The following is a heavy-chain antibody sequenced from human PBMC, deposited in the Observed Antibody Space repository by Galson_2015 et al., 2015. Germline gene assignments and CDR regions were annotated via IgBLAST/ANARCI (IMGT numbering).Heavy chain of an antibody. CDR1: GFTFSSYA. J-gene: IGHJ6*02. Sequence: SLRLSCAASGFTFSSYAMSWVRQAPGKGLEWDSAISDSGGSTYYADSVKGRFTISRDNSKNTLYLQMNSLRAEDTALYYCAKGRDGYNYHHYYYGMDVWGQGTTVTVSS. D-gene: IGHD5-24*01. CDR3: AKGRDGYNYHHYYYGMDV. CDR2: ISDSGGST. V-gene: IGHV3-23*01.